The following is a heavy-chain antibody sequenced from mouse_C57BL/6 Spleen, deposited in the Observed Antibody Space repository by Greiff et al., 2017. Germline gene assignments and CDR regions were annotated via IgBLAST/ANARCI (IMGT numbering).Heavy chain of an antibody. V-gene: IGHV1-72*01. CDR2: IDPSSGGT. J-gene: IGHJ3*01. CDR1: GYTFTSYW. D-gene: IGHD1-1*01. Sequence: VQLQQPGAELVKPGASVKLSCKASGYTFTSYWMHWVKQRPGRGLEWIGRIDPSSGGTKYNEKFKSKATLTVDKPSSTAYMQLSSLTSEDSAVYYCARAFITTVPFAYWGQGTLVTVSA. CDR3: ARAFITTVPFAY.